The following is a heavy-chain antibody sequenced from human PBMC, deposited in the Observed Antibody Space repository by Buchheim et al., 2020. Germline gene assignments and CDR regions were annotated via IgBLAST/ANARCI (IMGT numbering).Heavy chain of an antibody. CDR2: INHSGSA. V-gene: IGHV4-34*01. CDR1: GGSFSGYY. CDR3: ARGGDIVVVVAADNWFDP. D-gene: IGHD2-15*01. J-gene: IGHJ5*02. Sequence: QVQLQQWGAGLLKPSETLFLTCAVYGGSFSGYYWSWICQPPGKGLEWIGEINHSGSANYNPSLKSRVTMSVATSKNQLSLKLNSVTAADTAVYYCARGGDIVVVVAADNWFDPWGQGTL.